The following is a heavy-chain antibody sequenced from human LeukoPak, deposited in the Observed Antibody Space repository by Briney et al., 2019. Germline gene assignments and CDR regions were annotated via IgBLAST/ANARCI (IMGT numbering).Heavy chain of an antibody. J-gene: IGHJ4*02. Sequence: SETLSLTCTVSGGSISSSSYYWGWIRQPPGKGLEWIGSIYYSGSTYYNPSLKSRVTISVDTSKNQFSLKLSSVTAADTAVYYCARGRSGSSSGWPKRYYFDYWGQGTLVTVSS. V-gene: IGHV4-39*07. D-gene: IGHD6-19*01. CDR3: ARGRSGSSSGWPKRYYFDY. CDR2: IYYSGST. CDR1: GGSISSSSYY.